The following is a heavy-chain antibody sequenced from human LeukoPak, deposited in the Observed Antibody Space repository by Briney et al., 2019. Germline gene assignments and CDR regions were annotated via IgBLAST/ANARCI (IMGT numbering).Heavy chain of an antibody. CDR2: IHISGST. V-gene: IGHV4-61*10. CDR1: GASISSRTYC. D-gene: IGHD3-22*01. Sequence: SETLSLTCTVSGASISSRTYCWSWIRQSAGKGLEWIGHIHISGSTNYNPSLKSRVTISVDTSKNQFSLKLTSVTAADTAVYYCARSSEGRYYYDSSGYSYYYYYMDVWGKGTTVTISS. J-gene: IGHJ6*03. CDR3: ARSSEGRYYYDSSGYSYYYYYMDV.